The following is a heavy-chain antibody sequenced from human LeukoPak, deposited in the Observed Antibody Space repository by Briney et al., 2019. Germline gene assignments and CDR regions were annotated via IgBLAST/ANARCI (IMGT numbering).Heavy chain of an antibody. V-gene: IGHV4-30-4*01. J-gene: IGHJ3*02. CDR3: ARDVRGVGSFDI. CDR1: GGSISSGDYY. D-gene: IGHD3-10*01. CDR2: IYYSGST. Sequence: SETLSLTCTVSGGSISSGDYYCSWIRQPPGKGLEWIGYIYYSGSTYYNPSLKSRVTISLDTSKNQFSLKLSSVTAADTAVYYCARDVRGVGSFDIWGQGTMVTVSS.